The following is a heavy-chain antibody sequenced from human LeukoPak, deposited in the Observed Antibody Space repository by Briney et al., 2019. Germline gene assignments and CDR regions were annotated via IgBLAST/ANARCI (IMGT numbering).Heavy chain of an antibody. Sequence: SETLSLTCTLSGDSISSGDHYWSWIRQPPGKGLEWIGYIHYSGSTYYNPSLKSRVIISGDMSKNQFSLSLNSLTAADSAMYYCARAAAGTSSWYYFDYWGQGTLVTVSS. CDR2: IHYSGST. D-gene: IGHD6-19*01. CDR1: GDSISSGDHY. V-gene: IGHV4-30-4*01. CDR3: ARAAAGTSSWYYFDY. J-gene: IGHJ4*02.